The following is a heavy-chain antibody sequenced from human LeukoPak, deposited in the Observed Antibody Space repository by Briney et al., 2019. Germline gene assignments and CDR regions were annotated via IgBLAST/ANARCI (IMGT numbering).Heavy chain of an antibody. CDR2: INHSGST. CDR1: GGSFSGYY. D-gene: IGHD6-6*01. J-gene: IGHJ6*03. V-gene: IGHV4-34*01. CDR3: ARGKRGIAARSKYYYYYYYMDV. Sequence: SETLSLTCAVYGGSFSGYYWSWISQPPGKGLEWIGEINHSGSTNYNPSLKSRVTISVDTSKNQFSLKLSSVTAADTAVYYCARGKRGIAARSKYYYYYYYMDVWGKGTTVTVSS.